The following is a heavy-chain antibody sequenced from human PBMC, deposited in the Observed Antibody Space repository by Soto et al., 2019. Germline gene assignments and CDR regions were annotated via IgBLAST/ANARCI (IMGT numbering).Heavy chain of an antibody. J-gene: IGHJ4*03. V-gene: IGHV5-51*01. CDR1: GYSFTSYW. CDR2: IYPGDSDT. Sequence: GESLKISCKGSGYSFTSYWIGWVRQMPGKGLELMGIIYPGDSDTRYSPSFQGQVTISADKSISTAYLQWRSLKASDTAMYYCAKTSQFHSSAYYPIRLDIFNXWGQVTLVTVSX. CDR3: AKTSQFHSSAYYPIRLDIFNX. D-gene: IGHD3-16*01.